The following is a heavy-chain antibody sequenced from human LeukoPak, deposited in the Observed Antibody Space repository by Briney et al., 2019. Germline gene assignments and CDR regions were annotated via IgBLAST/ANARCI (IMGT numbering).Heavy chain of an antibody. Sequence: GGSLRLSCAASGFTFSTYDMNWVRQGPGKGLEWVSAITSSGSQTFYADSVKGRFTISRDSSKDTLYLQMNSLRTEDTAVYFCAKDRLEFYGSARYYFDSWGQGSLVTVSS. CDR3: AKDRLEFYGSARYYFDS. D-gene: IGHD3-10*01. V-gene: IGHV3-23*01. J-gene: IGHJ4*02. CDR2: ITSSGSQT. CDR1: GFTFSTYD.